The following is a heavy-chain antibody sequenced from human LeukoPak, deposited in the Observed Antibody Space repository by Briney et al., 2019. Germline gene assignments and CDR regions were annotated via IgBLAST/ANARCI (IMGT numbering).Heavy chain of an antibody. J-gene: IGHJ4*01. CDR3: ARDWGAYCGGDCHLGFDY. Sequence: NPGGSLRLSCAASGFTFSSYTMNWVRQAPGKGLEWVSSIAGSSGYISYADSVKGRFTISRDNAKKSLYLQMTSLTAEDTAVYYCARDWGAYCGGDCHLGFDYWGRGTLVTVSS. D-gene: IGHD2-21*02. V-gene: IGHV3-21*01. CDR1: GFTFSSYT. CDR2: IAGSSGYI.